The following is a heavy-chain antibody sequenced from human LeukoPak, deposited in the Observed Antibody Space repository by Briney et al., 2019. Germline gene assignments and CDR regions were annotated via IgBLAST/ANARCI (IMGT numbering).Heavy chain of an antibody. CDR3: TRRGLGSFDY. CDR2: IRSKAYGGTT. D-gene: IGHD3-10*01. CDR1: GYSISSGYY. Sequence: LSLTCTVSGYSISSGYYWGWIRQPPGKGLEWVGFIRSKAYGGTTEYAASVKGRFTISRDDSKSIAYLQMNSLKTEDTAVYYCTRRGLGSFDYWGQGTLVTVSS. J-gene: IGHJ4*02. V-gene: IGHV3-49*03.